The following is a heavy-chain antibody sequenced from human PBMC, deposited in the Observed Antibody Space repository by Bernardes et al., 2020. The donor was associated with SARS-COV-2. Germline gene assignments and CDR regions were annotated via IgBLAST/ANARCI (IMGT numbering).Heavy chain of an antibody. CDR2: IYYSGKT. J-gene: IGHJ6*02. V-gene: IGHV4-59*01. CDR1: GGSMTNYY. Sequence: LSLTCTVSGGSMTNYYWSWYRQAPGKGLEWIGYIYYSGKTNYNPALQSRVTISVDTSKNQFSLNLKYVTAADTAVYFCARDRSFCRYTSCGMDVWGQGAMVTVSS. CDR3: ARDRSFCRYTSCGMDV. D-gene: IGHD2-2*01.